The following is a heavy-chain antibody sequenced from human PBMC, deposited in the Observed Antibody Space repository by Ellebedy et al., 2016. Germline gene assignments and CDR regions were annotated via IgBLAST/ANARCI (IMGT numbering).Heavy chain of an antibody. D-gene: IGHD1-26*01. V-gene: IGHV1-2*02. CDR3: ARNLPDTYSGSHTGFDY. J-gene: IGHJ4*02. CDR2: INPYSGGT. Sequence: ASVKVSCXASGYTFTDYYIHWVRQAPGQGLEWMGWINPYSGGTNYAQKFQGRVTMTRDTSLSTAYMELSRLTSDETAVYYCARNLPDTYSGSHTGFDYWGQGSLVTVSS. CDR1: GYTFTDYY.